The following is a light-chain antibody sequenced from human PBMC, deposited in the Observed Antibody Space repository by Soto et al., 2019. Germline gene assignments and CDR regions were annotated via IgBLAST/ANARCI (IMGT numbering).Light chain of an antibody. V-gene: IGKV1-39*01. J-gene: IGKJ3*01. CDR1: QSISSY. CDR3: QQSYSTSFT. CDR2: AAS. Sequence: DIPMTQSPSSLSASVGDRVTITCRASQSISSYLNWYQQKPGKAPKLLIYAASSLQSGVPSRFSGSGSGTDFPLTISSLQPEDFANYYVQQSYSTSFTFGPGTKVDI.